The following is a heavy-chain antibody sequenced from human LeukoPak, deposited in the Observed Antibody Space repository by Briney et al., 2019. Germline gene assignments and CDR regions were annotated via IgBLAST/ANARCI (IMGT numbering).Heavy chain of an antibody. CDR1: GFTFSDYY. D-gene: IGHD2-21*02. CDR2: ISSSSSYT. Sequence: PGGPLRLSCAASGFTFSDYYMSWIRQAPGKGLEWVSYISSSSSYTNYADSVKGRFTISRDNAKNSLYLQMNSPRAEDTAVYYCARDYCGGDCANYWYFDLWGRGTLVTVSS. CDR3: ARDYCGGDCANYWYFDL. J-gene: IGHJ2*01. V-gene: IGHV3-11*05.